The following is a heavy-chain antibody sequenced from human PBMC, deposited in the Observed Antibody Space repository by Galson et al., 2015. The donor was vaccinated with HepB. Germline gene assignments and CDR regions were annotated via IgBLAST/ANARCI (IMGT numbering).Heavy chain of an antibody. CDR1: GGSIRTYY. CDR2: SSYSGTT. CDR3: ARIMVPYYFDY. V-gene: IGHV4-59*01. Sequence: ETLSLTCTVSGGSIRTYYWSWIRQPPGKGLEWIGYSSYSGTTNYNPSLKSRVTISVDTSKNQFSLNLSSVTAADTAVYYCARIMVPYYFDYWGQGTLVTVSS. D-gene: IGHD4/OR15-4a*01. J-gene: IGHJ4*02.